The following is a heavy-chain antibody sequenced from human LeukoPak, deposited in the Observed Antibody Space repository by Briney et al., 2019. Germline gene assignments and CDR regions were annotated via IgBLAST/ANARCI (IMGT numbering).Heavy chain of an antibody. CDR2: IYYSGST. CDR1: GGSFSGYY. CDR3: ARSQGWYYFDY. D-gene: IGHD6-19*01. J-gene: IGHJ4*02. V-gene: IGHV4-31*11. Sequence: SETLSLTCAVYGGSFSGYYWSWIRQHPGKGLEWIGYIYYSGSTYYNPSLKSRVTISVDTSKNQFSLKLSSVTAADTAVYYCARSQGWYYFDYWGQGTLVTVSS.